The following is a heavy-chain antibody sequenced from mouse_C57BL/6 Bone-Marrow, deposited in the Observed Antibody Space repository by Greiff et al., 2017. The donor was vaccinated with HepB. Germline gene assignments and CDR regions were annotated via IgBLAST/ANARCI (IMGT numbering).Heavy chain of an antibody. Sequence: EVQLQQSGPELVKPGASVKISCKASGYTFTDYYMNWVKQSHGKSLEWIGDINPNNGGTSYNQKFKGKATLTVDKSSSTAYMELRSLTSEDSAIYYCARYRVVKELAIDYWGQGTSVTVSS. CDR1: GYTFTDYY. V-gene: IGHV1-26*01. J-gene: IGHJ4*01. CDR3: ARYRVVKELAIDY. D-gene: IGHD1-1*01. CDR2: INPNNGGT.